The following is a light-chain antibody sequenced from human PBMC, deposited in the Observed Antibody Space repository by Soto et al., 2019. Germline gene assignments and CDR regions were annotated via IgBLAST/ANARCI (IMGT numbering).Light chain of an antibody. CDR1: QGISNY. Sequence: DIQMNQSPSTLSASVGDRVTITCRASQGISNYLAWYQQKPGKVPKLLIYAASTLQSGVPSRFSGSGSGTVFTLTISSLQPEDFATYYCQQYNSYSPWTFGQGTKVDIK. CDR2: AAS. V-gene: IGKV1-27*01. J-gene: IGKJ1*01. CDR3: QQYNSYSPWT.